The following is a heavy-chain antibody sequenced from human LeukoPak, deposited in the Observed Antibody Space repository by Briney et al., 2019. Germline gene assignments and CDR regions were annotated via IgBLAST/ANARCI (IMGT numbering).Heavy chain of an antibody. J-gene: IGHJ4*02. CDR3: ARGRDFGELHD. CDR1: GGTFSSYA. CDR2: IIPIFGTA. Sequence: SVTVSCTASGGTFSSYAISWVRQAPGQGLEWMGGIIPIFGTANYAQKFQGRVTITADESTSTAYMELSSLRSEGTAVYYCARGRDFGELHDWGQGTLVTVSS. D-gene: IGHD3-10*01. V-gene: IGHV1-69*13.